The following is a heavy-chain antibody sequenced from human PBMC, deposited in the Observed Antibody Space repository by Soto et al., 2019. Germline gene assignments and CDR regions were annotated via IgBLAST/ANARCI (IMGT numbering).Heavy chain of an antibody. V-gene: IGHV3-21*01. CDR1: GFTFSSYS. CDR3: ARDNRFAEDGVLRYFDWSPMPYGMDV. CDR2: ISSSSSYI. Sequence: GGSLRLSCAASGFTFSSYSMNWVRQAPGKGLEWVSSISSSSSYIYYADSVKGRFTISRDNAKNSLYLQMNSLRAEDTAVYYCARDNRFAEDGVLRYFDWSPMPYGMDVWGQGTTVTVSS. D-gene: IGHD3-9*01. J-gene: IGHJ6*02.